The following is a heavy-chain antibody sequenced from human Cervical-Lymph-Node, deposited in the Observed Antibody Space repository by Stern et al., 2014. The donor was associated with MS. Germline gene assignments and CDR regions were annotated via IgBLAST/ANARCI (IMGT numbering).Heavy chain of an antibody. CDR2: INSDGSST. CDR1: GFTFSSYW. J-gene: IGHJ4*02. Sequence: EMQLVESGGGLVQPGGSLRLSCAASGFTFSSYWMHWVRQAPGKGLVWVSRINSDGSSTSYADSVKGRFTISRDNAKNTLYLQMNSLRAEDTAVYYCLRDYDILTGWLYFDYWGQGTLVTVSS. D-gene: IGHD3-9*01. V-gene: IGHV3-74*02. CDR3: LRDYDILTGWLYFDY.